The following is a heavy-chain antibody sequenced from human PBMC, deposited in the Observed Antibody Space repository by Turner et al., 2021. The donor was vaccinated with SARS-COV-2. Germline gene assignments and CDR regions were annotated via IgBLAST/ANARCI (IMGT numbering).Heavy chain of an antibody. CDR1: GYNFTTYY. J-gene: IGHJ4*02. D-gene: IGHD6-6*01. CDR3: ATVVGAV. V-gene: IGHV1-46*01. Sequence: QVQLVQSGAEGKKPGASVKLSCKASGYNFTTYYIHWVRQAPGQGLAWMGIIHPSDGRTDYPQRFQGRVTMTRDTSTSTVHMELSSLISEDTAVYYCATVVGAVWGQGTLVIVSS. CDR2: IHPSDGRT.